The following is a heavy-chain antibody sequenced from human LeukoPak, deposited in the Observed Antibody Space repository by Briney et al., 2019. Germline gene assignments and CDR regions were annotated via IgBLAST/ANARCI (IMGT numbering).Heavy chain of an antibody. CDR3: VRSKWLEAFDI. CDR1: GYTFTSYD. CDR2: MNPNSGNT. V-gene: IGHV1-8*01. D-gene: IGHD6-19*01. Sequence: ASVKVSCKASGYTFTSYDINWVRQATGQGLEWMGWMNPNSGNTGYAQKFQGRVTITRNTSISTAYMELSSLRSEDTAVYYCVRSKWLEAFDIWGQGTMVTVSS. J-gene: IGHJ3*02.